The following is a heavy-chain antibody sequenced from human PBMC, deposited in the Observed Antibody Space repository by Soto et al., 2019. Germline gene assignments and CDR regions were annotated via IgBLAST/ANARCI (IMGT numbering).Heavy chain of an antibody. CDR3: ALVRGFHYYMDV. V-gene: IGHV1-3*01. J-gene: IGHJ6*03. CDR2: INAGNGNT. D-gene: IGHD3-10*01. CDR1: GYTFTSFA. Sequence: ASVKVSCKASGYTFTSFAIHWVRQAPGQRLEWMGCINAGNGNTKYSQKFQGRVTITTHTSAGTAYMELSSLRSEDTAVYYCALVRGFHYYMDVWGKGTTVTVSS.